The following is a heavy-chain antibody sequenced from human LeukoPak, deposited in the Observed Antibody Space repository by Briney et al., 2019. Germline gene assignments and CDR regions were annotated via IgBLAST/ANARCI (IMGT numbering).Heavy chain of an antibody. Sequence: PSETLSLTCAASGGSISSSNWWSWVRQPPGKGLEWIGEIYHSGSTNYNPSLRSRVTISMDKSKNQFSLKLSSVTAADTAVYYCASHDYVYAFDIWGQGTMVTVSS. D-gene: IGHD4-17*01. J-gene: IGHJ3*02. CDR3: ASHDYVYAFDI. V-gene: IGHV4-4*02. CDR1: GGSISSSNW. CDR2: IYHSGST.